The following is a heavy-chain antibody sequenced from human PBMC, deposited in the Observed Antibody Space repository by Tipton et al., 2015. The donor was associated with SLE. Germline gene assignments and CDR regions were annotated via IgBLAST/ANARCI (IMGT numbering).Heavy chain of an antibody. D-gene: IGHD3-16*01. J-gene: IGHJ4*02. CDR3: TTGGSPSPMGHAY. V-gene: IGHV3-30*04. Sequence: SLRLSCAASGFTFSSYAMHWVRQAPGKGLEWVAVISYDGSNKYYADSVKGRFTISRDNAKNTLYLQLNSLRVEDTAVYYCTTGGSPSPMGHAYWGQGTLLTVSS. CDR1: GFTFSSYA. CDR2: ISYDGSNK.